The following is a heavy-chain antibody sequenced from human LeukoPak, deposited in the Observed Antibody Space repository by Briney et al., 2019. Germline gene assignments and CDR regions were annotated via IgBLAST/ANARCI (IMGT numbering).Heavy chain of an antibody. J-gene: IGHJ4*02. Sequence: VKVSCKASGGTFSSYAISWVRQAHGQGLEWMGGIIPIFGTANYAQKFQGRVTITADESTSTAYMELSSLRSEDTAVYYCARGDTYYYDSSGLDYWGQGTLVTVSS. CDR3: ARGDTYYYDSSGLDY. CDR1: GGTFSSYA. CDR2: IIPIFGTA. D-gene: IGHD3-22*01. V-gene: IGHV1-69*13.